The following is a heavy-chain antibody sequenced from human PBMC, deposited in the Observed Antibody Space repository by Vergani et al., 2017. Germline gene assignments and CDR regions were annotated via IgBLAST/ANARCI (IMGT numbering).Heavy chain of an antibody. CDR1: GFTFSSYG. J-gene: IGHJ4*02. V-gene: IGHV3-33*01. D-gene: IGHD3-10*02. CDR2: IWYDGSNK. Sequence: QVQLVESGGGVVQPGRSLRLSCAASGFTFSSYGLHWVRQAPGKGLVWVAVIWYDGSNKDYADSVKGRFTIFRDTSKNTLYLKMNSLRADDTAVHYCARVSEFVRGVIITSDNYWGQGTLVTVSS. CDR3: ARVSEFVRGVIITSDNY.